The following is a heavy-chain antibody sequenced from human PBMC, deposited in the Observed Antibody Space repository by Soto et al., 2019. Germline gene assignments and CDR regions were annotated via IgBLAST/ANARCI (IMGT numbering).Heavy chain of an antibody. CDR3: AKLRFLEWLLSRAHPDAFDI. CDR1: GFTFSSYG. Sequence: GGSLRLSCAASGFTFSSYGMHWVRQAPGKGLEWVAVISYDGSNKYYADSVKGRFTISRDNSKNTLYLQMNSLRAEDTAVYYCAKLRFLEWLLSRAHPDAFDIWGQGTMVTVSS. V-gene: IGHV3-30*18. CDR2: ISYDGSNK. J-gene: IGHJ3*02. D-gene: IGHD3-3*01.